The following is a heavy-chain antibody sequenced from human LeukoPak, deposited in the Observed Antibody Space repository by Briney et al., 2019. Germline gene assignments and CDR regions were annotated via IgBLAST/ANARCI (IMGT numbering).Heavy chain of an antibody. CDR3: ARGPPRGKYYYMDV. D-gene: IGHD1-1*01. Sequence: QAGGSLRLSCAASGFTFSSFDMHWVRQPTGQGLEWVSTIGTASDTYYPGSVEGRVTPSRDNAKNSLYLQMNSLTAGDTAVYYCARGPPRGKYYYMDVWGKGTTVTVSS. V-gene: IGHV3-13*01. J-gene: IGHJ6*03. CDR2: IGTASDT. CDR1: GFTFSSFD.